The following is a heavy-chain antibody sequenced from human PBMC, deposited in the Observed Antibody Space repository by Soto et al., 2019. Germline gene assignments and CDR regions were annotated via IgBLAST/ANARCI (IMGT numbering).Heavy chain of an antibody. V-gene: IGHV3-23*01. CDR1: GFTFSNYA. CDR3: AKDRFIMREDPAEQWLAPYFDY. Sequence: PGGSLRLSCAASGFTFSNYAMTWVRQAPGKGLEWVSVITSNSGSTYYADSVKGRFTISRDNSKNTLYLQMNSLRAEDTAVYYCAKDRFIMREDPAEQWLAPYFDYWGQGTLVTVSS. J-gene: IGHJ4*02. D-gene: IGHD6-19*01. CDR2: ITSNSGST.